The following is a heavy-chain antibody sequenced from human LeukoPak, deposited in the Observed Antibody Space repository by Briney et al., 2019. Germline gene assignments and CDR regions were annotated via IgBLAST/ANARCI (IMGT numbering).Heavy chain of an antibody. Sequence: SVKVSCKASGCTFSSYAISWVRQAPGQGLEWMGGIIPIFGTANYAQKFQGRVTMTTDESTSTAYMELSSLRSEDTAVYYCARTQAIAAAGLDDAFDIWGQGTMVTVSS. J-gene: IGHJ3*02. CDR1: GCTFSSYA. D-gene: IGHD6-13*01. CDR2: IIPIFGTA. CDR3: ARTQAIAAAGLDDAFDI. V-gene: IGHV1-69*05.